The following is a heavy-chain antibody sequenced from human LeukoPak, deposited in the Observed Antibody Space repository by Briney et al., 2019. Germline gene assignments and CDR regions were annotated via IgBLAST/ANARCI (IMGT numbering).Heavy chain of an antibody. J-gene: IGHJ6*03. V-gene: IGHV4-34*01. CDR3: ARGPRIAAAGSGYYYYYYYMDV. D-gene: IGHD6-13*01. Sequence: SETLSLTCAVYGGSFSGYYWSWIRQPPGKGLEWIGEINHSGSTNYNPSLRSRVTISVDTPKNQFSLKLSSATAADTAMYYCARGPRIAAAGSGYYYYYYYMDVWGKGTTVTVSS. CDR2: INHSGST. CDR1: GGSFSGYY.